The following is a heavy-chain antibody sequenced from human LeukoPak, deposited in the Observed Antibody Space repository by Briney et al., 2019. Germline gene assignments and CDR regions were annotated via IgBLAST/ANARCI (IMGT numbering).Heavy chain of an antibody. Sequence: GASVKVSCKASGYTFTGYYMHWVRQAPGQGLEWMGWINPNSGGTNYAQQFQDRVTMTRDTSINTAYMELSGLRSDDTAVYYCARDLGWSSSHWGQGTLVTVSS. CDR3: ARDLGWSSSH. V-gene: IGHV1-2*02. CDR1: GYTFTGYY. J-gene: IGHJ4*02. D-gene: IGHD6-6*01. CDR2: INPNSGGT.